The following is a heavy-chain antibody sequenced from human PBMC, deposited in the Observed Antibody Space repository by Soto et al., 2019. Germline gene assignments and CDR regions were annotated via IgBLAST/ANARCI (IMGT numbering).Heavy chain of an antibody. Sequence: QVQFVQSGAELKKPGASVKVSCKASGYTFTNYAMHWVRQAPGQRLEWMGWINADNGNTKYSQKFQGRVTITRDTSARTAYVELTSLRSDDTAVYYCARAGYCSSTSCSDAFDIWGQGTLVTVSS. CDR2: INADNGNT. V-gene: IGHV1-3*01. CDR1: GYTFTNYA. CDR3: ARAGYCSSTSCSDAFDI. J-gene: IGHJ3*02. D-gene: IGHD2-2*01.